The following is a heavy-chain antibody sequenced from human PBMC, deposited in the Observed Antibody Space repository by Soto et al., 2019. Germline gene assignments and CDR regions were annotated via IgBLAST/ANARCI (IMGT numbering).Heavy chain of an antibody. CDR1: GGSISSGGYY. Sequence: QVQLQESGPGLVKPSQTLSLTCTVSGGSISSGGYYWSWIRQHPGKGLEWIGYIYYSGSTYYNPSLKSRVTISVDTSKNQFSLKLSSVTAADTAVYYCAREEDYYDSSGYPRGAFDIWGQGTMVTVSS. CDR3: AREEDYYDSSGYPRGAFDI. V-gene: IGHV4-31*03. CDR2: IYYSGST. D-gene: IGHD3-22*01. J-gene: IGHJ3*02.